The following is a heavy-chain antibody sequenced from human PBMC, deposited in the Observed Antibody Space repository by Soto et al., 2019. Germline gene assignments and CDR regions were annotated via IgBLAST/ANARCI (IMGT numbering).Heavy chain of an antibody. V-gene: IGHV1-8*01. J-gene: IGHJ4*02. Sequence: QVQLVQSGAEVKKPGASVKVSCKASGYTFTSYEINWVRQAPGQGLEWMGWMYPNSGDTGFAQKFQGRVTMTRNTSISTAYMELRSLTPEYTAVNYCARAELLLFAELLLWGQATLVTVSS. CDR1: GYTFTSYE. D-gene: IGHD3-10*01. CDR2: MYPNSGDT. CDR3: ARAELLLFAELLL.